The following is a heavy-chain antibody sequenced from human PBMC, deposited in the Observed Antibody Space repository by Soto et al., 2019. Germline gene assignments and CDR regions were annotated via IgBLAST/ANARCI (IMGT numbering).Heavy chain of an antibody. CDR1: GFTFSGYW. V-gene: IGHV3-74*01. CDR3: TRGPTGPADY. Sequence: PGGSLRLSCAASGFTFSGYWMHWVRQGPGKGLVWVSRINGDGSRISYADSVKGRFTISRDNAKNTLYLQMNSLRAEDTAVYYCTRGPTGPADYWGQGTLVTVSS. CDR2: INGDGSRI. J-gene: IGHJ4*02. D-gene: IGHD1-1*01.